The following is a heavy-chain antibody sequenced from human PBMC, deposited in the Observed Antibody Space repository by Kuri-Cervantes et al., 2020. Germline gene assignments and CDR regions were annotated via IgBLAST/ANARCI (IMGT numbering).Heavy chain of an antibody. V-gene: IGHV3-23*01. CDR1: GFTFSSYA. J-gene: IGHJ6*02. D-gene: IGHD2-15*01. CDR3: ARASGYCSGGSCYYYYYGMDV. CDR2: ISGSGGST. Sequence: GESLKISCAASGFTFSSYAMSWVRQAPGKGLEWVSAISGSGGSTYYADSVKGRFTISRDNSKNTLYLQMNSLRAEDTAVYYCARASGYCSGGSCYYYYYGMDVWGQGTTVTVSS.